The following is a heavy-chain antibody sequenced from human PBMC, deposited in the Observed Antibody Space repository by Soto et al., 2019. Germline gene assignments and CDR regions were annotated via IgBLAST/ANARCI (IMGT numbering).Heavy chain of an antibody. D-gene: IGHD2-2*01. Sequence: PSETLSLTCTVSGGSVSSDSYYWSWIRQPPGKGLEWIAYIYYSGSTNYNPSLKSRVTISLDTPKNQFSLKLSSVTAADTAVYYCARRAYCSSTSCYGPHFDYWGQGXLVTVSS. J-gene: IGHJ4*02. V-gene: IGHV4-61*01. CDR1: GGSVSSDSYY. CDR2: IYYSGST. CDR3: ARRAYCSSTSCYGPHFDY.